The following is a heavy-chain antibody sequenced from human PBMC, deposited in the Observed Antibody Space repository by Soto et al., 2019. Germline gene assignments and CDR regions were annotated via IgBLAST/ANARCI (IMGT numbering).Heavy chain of an antibody. J-gene: IGHJ6*02. V-gene: IGHV4-59*01. CDR3: ARDLWGYCGTDCYPLDV. D-gene: IGHD2-21*02. CDR2: MYNTGST. CDR1: GGSISGYD. Sequence: PSETLCLTCTVSGGSISGYDWSWIRQPPGKGLEWVGYMYNTGSTVYNPSFKSRVTISVDTSKNQFSLKLNSVTAADTAVYYCARDLWGYCGTDCYPLDVWGQGTTVTV.